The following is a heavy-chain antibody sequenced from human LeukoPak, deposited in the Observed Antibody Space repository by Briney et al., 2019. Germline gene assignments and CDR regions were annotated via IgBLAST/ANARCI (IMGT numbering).Heavy chain of an antibody. D-gene: IGHD5-18*01. CDR1: GFTFSSYA. CDR3: VKGFDTAMAYFDY. CDR2: ISSNGGRT. Sequence: GGSLRLSCSASGFTFSSYAMHWVCQAPGKGLEYVSSISSNGGRTYYADSVKGRFTISRDNSKNTLYLQMSSLRAEDTAVYYCVKGFDTAMAYFDYWGQGTLVTVSS. J-gene: IGHJ4*02. V-gene: IGHV3-64D*09.